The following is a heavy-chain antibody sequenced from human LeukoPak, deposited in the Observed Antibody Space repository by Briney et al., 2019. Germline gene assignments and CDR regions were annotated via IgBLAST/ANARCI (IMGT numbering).Heavy chain of an antibody. Sequence: GGSLRLSCVASGLTFSSDSMNWVRQAPGKGLEWVSFISRSSSTIYYADSVKGRFTVSRDNAKNSLYLQMSSLRAEDTAVHYCAREAQDWGTVYMDVWGTGTTVTVSS. CDR2: ISRSSSTI. V-gene: IGHV3-48*01. J-gene: IGHJ6*03. D-gene: IGHD3-16*01. CDR1: GLTFSSDS. CDR3: AREAQDWGTVYMDV.